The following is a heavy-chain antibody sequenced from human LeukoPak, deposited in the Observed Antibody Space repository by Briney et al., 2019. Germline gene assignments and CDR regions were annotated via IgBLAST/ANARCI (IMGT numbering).Heavy chain of an antibody. D-gene: IGHD3-22*01. J-gene: IGHJ4*02. CDR2: ISGSGGST. CDR1: GFTFSSYA. Sequence: GGSLRLSCAASGFTFSSYAMSWVRQAPGKGLEWVSAISGSGGSTYYADSVKGRFTISRDNSKNTLYLQMNSLRAEDTAVYYCAKSNYFDSGGYYFFDYWGQGTLVTVSS. V-gene: IGHV3-23*01. CDR3: AKSNYFDSGGYYFFDY.